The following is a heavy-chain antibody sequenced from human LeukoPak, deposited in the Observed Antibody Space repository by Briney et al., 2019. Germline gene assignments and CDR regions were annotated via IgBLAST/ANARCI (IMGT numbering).Heavy chain of an antibody. CDR1: GFIFSNYP. J-gene: IGHJ3*02. CDR3: ARAVSGSHAFDI. Sequence: PGTSLKLSCAASGFIFSNYPMHWVRQAPGKGLEWVSSISSSSSYIYYADSVKGRFTISRDNAKNSLYLQMNSLRAEDTAVYYCARAVSGSHAFDIWGQGTMVTVSS. V-gene: IGHV3-21*01. CDR2: ISSSSSYI. D-gene: IGHD3-22*01.